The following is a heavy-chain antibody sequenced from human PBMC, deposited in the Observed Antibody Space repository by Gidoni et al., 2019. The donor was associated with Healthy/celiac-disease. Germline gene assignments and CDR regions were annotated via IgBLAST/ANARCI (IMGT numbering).Heavy chain of an antibody. V-gene: IGHV4-39*01. CDR2: IYYSGST. Sequence: QLQLQESGPGLVKPSETLSLTCTVSGGSISSSSYYWGWIRQPPGKGLEWIGSIYYSGSTYYNPSLKSRVTISVDTAKNQFSLKLSSVTAADTAVYYCARIRVYSGYDNWGQGTLVTVSS. CDR1: GGSISSSSYY. CDR3: ARIRVYSGYDN. J-gene: IGHJ4*02. D-gene: IGHD5-12*01.